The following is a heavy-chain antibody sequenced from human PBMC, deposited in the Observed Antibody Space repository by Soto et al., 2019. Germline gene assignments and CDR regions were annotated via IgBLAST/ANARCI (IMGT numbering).Heavy chain of an antibody. J-gene: IGHJ4*02. Sequence: QVQLVESGGGVVQPGRSLRLSCAASGFTFSNYDIHWVRQAPGKGLEWVAVIWYDGSYKFYADSVKGRSIISRDNSKNTLYLQMNSLRAEDTAVYHCATFSSPDSWGQGTLVTVSS. CDR3: ATFSSPDS. CDR1: GFTFSNYD. CDR2: IWYDGSYK. D-gene: IGHD6-19*01. V-gene: IGHV3-33*01.